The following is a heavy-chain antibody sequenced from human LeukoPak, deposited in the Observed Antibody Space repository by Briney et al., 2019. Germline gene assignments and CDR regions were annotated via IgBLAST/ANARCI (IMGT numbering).Heavy chain of an antibody. D-gene: IGHD2-2*01. Sequence: QPGGSLRLSCAASGFTFNSYAMSWVRQAPGKGLEWVSAISGSGGSTYYADSVKGRFTISRDNSKNTLYLQMNSLRAEDTAVYYCATYAGACSSTSCSWFDPWGQGTLVTVSS. CDR3: ATYAGACSSTSCSWFDP. J-gene: IGHJ5*02. V-gene: IGHV3-23*01. CDR2: ISGSGGST. CDR1: GFTFNSYA.